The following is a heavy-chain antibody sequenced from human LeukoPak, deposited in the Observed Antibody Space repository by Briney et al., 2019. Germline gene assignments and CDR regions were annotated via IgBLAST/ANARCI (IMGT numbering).Heavy chain of an antibody. Sequence: PSETLSLTCTVSSGXISGSTYYWGWSRQPPGKWLEWIGSMYYSGSTYYNPSLKSRVTISVDTSKNQFSLKLSSVTAADTAVYYCARQLDYDAFDIWGQGTMVTVSS. D-gene: IGHD3/OR15-3a*01. CDR3: ARQLDYDAFDI. V-gene: IGHV4-39*07. J-gene: IGHJ3*02. CDR2: MYYSGST. CDR1: SGXISGSTYY.